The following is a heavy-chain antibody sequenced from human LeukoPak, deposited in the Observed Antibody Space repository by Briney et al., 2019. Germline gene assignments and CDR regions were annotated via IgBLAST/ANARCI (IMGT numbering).Heavy chain of an antibody. CDR2: IYYSGST. V-gene: IGHV4-39*01. CDR1: GGSISSSSYY. J-gene: IGHJ4*02. Sequence: SETLSLTCTVSGGSISSSSYYWGWICQPPGKGLEWIGSIYYSGSTYYNPSLKSRVTISVDTSKNQFSLKLSSVTAADTAVYYCARLDYGGNSNDYWGQGTLVTVSS. CDR3: ARLDYGGNSNDY. D-gene: IGHD4-23*01.